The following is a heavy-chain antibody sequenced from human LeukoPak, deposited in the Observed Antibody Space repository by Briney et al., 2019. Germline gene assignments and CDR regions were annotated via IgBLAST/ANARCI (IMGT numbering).Heavy chain of an antibody. Sequence: GGSLRLSCAASGFTFSDYYMSWMRQAPGKGLEGVSYISSSGSFIYYADSVKGRFTISRDNAKNSLYLQMNSLRAEDTAVYYCAELGITMIGGVWGKGTTVTISS. D-gene: IGHD3-10*02. CDR2: ISSSGSFI. V-gene: IGHV3-11*04. CDR3: AELGITMIGGV. J-gene: IGHJ6*04. CDR1: GFTFSDYY.